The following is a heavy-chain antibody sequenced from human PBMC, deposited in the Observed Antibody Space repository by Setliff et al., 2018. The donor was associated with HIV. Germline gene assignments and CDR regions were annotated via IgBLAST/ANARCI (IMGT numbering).Heavy chain of an antibody. D-gene: IGHD4-17*01. CDR3: ALRSVLARLGLADY. V-gene: IGHV4-4*07. CDR2: IYTSGST. J-gene: IGHJ4*02. Sequence: SETLSLTCTVSGGSIGYSHWVWIRQPAGKGLEWIGHIYTSGSTSYNPSLKSRVTISVDTSKNQFSLKLSSVTAADTAVYYCALRSVLARLGLADYWGQGTLVTVSS. CDR1: GGSIGYSH.